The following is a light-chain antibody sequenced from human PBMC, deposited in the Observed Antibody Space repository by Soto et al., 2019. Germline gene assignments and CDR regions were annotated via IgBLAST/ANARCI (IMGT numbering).Light chain of an antibody. V-gene: IGKV3-20*01. J-gene: IGKJ1*01. CDR2: GAS. CDR1: QNVSSSY. Sequence: EIVLTQSPGTLSLSPGERATLSCRASQNVSSSYLAWYQQTPGQAPRLLIYGASSRATGIPDRFSGSGSGSDFTLTISRLEPEDFAVYYCQQYGSSPETFGQGTKVDI. CDR3: QQYGSSPET.